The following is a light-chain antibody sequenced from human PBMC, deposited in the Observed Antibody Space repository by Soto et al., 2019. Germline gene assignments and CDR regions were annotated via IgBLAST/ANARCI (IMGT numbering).Light chain of an antibody. CDR2: GNN. CDR1: SSNIGAGYD. CDR3: QSYDSSPSGYV. J-gene: IGLJ1*01. V-gene: IGLV1-40*01. Sequence: QPVLTQPPSVSGAPGQTVTISCTGSSSNIGAGYDVHWYQQLPGTAPKLLIYGNNNRPSGVPDRFSGSKSGTSASLAITGLQAEDEADYHCQSYDSSPSGYVFGNGTKLTVL.